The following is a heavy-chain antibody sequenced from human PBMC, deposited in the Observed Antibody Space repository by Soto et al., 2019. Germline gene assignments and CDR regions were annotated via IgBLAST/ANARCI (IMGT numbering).Heavy chain of an antibody. CDR2: VSYNGDST. CDR1: GFTFNNFG. J-gene: IGHJ6*03. D-gene: IGHD2-15*01. Sequence: GGSLRLSCAASGFTFNNFGMTWVRQAPGKGLEWVSFVSYNGDSTNYADSVKGRFTISRDNSKNTLYLQMNNLRAEDTAVYYCGRPYCRGGSCDVPSYMDVWGKGTTVTVAS. CDR3: GRPYCRGGSCDVPSYMDV. V-gene: IGHV3-23*01.